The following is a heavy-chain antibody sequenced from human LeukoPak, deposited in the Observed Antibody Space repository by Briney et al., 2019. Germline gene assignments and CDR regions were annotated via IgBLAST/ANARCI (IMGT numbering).Heavy chain of an antibody. CDR3: SSSTTSGNFDY. CDR1: GSTFTSYG. J-gene: IGHJ4*02. V-gene: IGHV1-18*01. Sequence: ASVKLCCKASGSTFTSYGISWVRQAPGQGLEWMGWISAYNGNTNYAQKLQGRVTMTTDTSTSTAYMELRSLRSDATAVYYCSSSTTSGNFDYWGQGTLVTVSS. CDR2: ISAYNGNT. D-gene: IGHD1-1*01.